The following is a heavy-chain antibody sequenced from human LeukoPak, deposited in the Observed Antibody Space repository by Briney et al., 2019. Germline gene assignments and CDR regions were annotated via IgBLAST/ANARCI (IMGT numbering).Heavy chain of an antibody. CDR1: GFTFSRYG. V-gene: IGHV3-23*01. CDR2: ISDTCGST. Sequence: GGSLRLSCAASGFTFSRYGMTWVRQAPGKGLEWVSTISDTCGSTYYPDSVKDRFTISRDNSKSTLYLQMNGLRAEDTAIYYCATGAYFDHWGQGTLVTVSS. J-gene: IGHJ4*02. CDR3: ATGAYFDH.